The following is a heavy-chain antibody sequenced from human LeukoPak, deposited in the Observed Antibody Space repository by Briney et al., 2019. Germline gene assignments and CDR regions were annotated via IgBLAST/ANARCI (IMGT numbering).Heavy chain of an antibody. V-gene: IGHV3-23*01. D-gene: IGHD3-3*01. J-gene: IGHJ3*01. CDR2: ISGNGDTT. Sequence: GESLKISCAGSGFTFSNYAMSWVRQAPGKGLEWVSVISGNGDTTYYADSVKGRFTISRDNSKNTLYLQMNSLRAEDTAIYSCAKDYRGSGYFFDVWGQGTMVAVSS. CDR3: AKDYRGSGYFFDV. CDR1: GFTFSNYA.